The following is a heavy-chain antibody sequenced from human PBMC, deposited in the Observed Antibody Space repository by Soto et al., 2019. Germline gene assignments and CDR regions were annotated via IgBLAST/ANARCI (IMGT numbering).Heavy chain of an antibody. V-gene: IGHV3-23*01. Sequence: DVQLLESGGGLVQPGGSLRLSCAASGITISNYPMSWVRQAPGKGLDWVSGISGSGDRTYYADSAKGRFSISKDISKNSLSLQVDSLGVEDTAVYFCVKDDGGYPSTAPHWGQGTLVTVSS. J-gene: IGHJ4*02. CDR3: VKDDGGYPSTAPH. CDR1: GITISNYP. D-gene: IGHD3-22*01. CDR2: ISGSGDRT.